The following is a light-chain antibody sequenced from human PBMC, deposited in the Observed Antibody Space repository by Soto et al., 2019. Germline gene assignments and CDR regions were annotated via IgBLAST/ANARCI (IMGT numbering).Light chain of an antibody. CDR3: NSYTSSSTPVV. V-gene: IGLV2-14*01. CDR1: SSDVGGYNY. CDR2: EVS. Sequence: QSALTQPASVSGSPGQSITISCTGTSSDVGGYNYVSWYQQLPGKAPKLLIYEVSNRPSGVSNRFSGSKSGNTASLTISGHQAEDEADYYCNSYTSSSTPVVFGGGTKLTVL. J-gene: IGLJ2*01.